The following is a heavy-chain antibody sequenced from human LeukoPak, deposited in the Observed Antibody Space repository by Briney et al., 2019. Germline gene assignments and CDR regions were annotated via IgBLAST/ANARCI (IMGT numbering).Heavy chain of an antibody. V-gene: IGHV4-59*08. D-gene: IGHD5-18*01. J-gene: IGHJ6*02. CDR2: IYNSGRT. CDR3: ARHASGYSYSYYDMDV. Sequence: PSETLSLTCTVSGGSINNYYWSWLRQPPGKGLEGIGYIYNSGRTNYNPSLKSQVTMSVDTSKNQFSLKLSSVTATDTAVYYCARHASGYSYSYYDMDVWGQGTTVTVFS. CDR1: GGSINNYY.